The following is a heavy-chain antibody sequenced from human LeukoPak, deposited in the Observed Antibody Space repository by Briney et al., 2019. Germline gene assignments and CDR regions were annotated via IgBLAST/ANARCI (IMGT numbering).Heavy chain of an antibody. D-gene: IGHD5-24*01. CDR2: ISATGGST. V-gene: IGHV3-23*01. CDR3: ASSPEMDSDY. Sequence: GGSLRLSCAASGFTFSSYAMSWVRQAPGKGLEWVSSISATGGSTYYADSVKGRFTISRDNAKNSLYLQMNSLRAEDTAVYYCASSPEMDSDYWGQGTLVTVSS. CDR1: GFTFSSYA. J-gene: IGHJ4*02.